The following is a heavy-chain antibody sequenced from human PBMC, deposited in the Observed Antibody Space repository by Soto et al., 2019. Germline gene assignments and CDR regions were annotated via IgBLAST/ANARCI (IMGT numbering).Heavy chain of an antibody. CDR1: GFTFSSYA. D-gene: IGHD1-26*01. CDR3: ARRRSGSYYDY. Sequence: GGSLRLSCAASGFTFSSYAMSWVRQAPVKGLEWVSAISGSGDSTYYADSVKGRLTISRDNSKNTLYLQMNSLRAEDTAVYYCARRRSGSYYDYWGQGTLVTVSS. J-gene: IGHJ4*02. CDR2: ISGSGDST. V-gene: IGHV3-23*01.